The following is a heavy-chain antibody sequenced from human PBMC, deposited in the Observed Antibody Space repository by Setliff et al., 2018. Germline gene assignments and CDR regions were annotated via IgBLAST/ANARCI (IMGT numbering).Heavy chain of an antibody. J-gene: IGHJ1*01. CDR3: ARGGVAATAPNGL. CDR1: GFTFDDYG. CDR2: INWSGAGT. Sequence: GESLTISCAASGFTFDDYGMAWVRQAPGKGLEWVSGINWSGAGTGYADSVKGRFTISRDNTNNSLYLQMNNLRVEDTALYYCARGGVAATAPNGLWGQGTLVTVSS. V-gene: IGHV3-20*04. D-gene: IGHD6-13*01.